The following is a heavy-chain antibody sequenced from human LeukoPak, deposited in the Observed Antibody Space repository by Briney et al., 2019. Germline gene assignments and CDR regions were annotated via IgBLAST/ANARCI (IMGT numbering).Heavy chain of an antibody. CDR2: ISGSGGIT. Sequence: PGGSLRLSCAASGFTFSSYAMTWVRQAPGEGLEWVSAISGSGGITYYADSVKGRFTISRDNSKNTLYLQMNSLRAEDTAVYYCAKGIEVGRYAPTDPWGQGTLVIVSS. D-gene: IGHD2-15*01. J-gene: IGHJ5*02. CDR1: GFTFSSYA. CDR3: AKGIEVGRYAPTDP. V-gene: IGHV3-23*01.